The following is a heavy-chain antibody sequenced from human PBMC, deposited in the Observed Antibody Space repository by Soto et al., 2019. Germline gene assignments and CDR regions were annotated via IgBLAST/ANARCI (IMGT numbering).Heavy chain of an antibody. J-gene: IGHJ3*02. CDR1: GGSISGGGYY. D-gene: IGHD2-15*01. V-gene: IGHV4-39*01. CDR2: IYYSGST. CDR3: ARQGSRAFDI. Sequence: PSETLSLTCTVSGGSISGGGYYWSWIRQHPGKGLEWIGYIYYSGSTYYNPSLKSRVSTSVDTSKNQFSLKLRSVTAADTAVYYCARQGSRAFDIWGQGTMVTVS.